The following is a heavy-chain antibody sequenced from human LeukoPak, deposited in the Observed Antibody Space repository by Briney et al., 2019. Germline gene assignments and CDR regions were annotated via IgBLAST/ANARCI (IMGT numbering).Heavy chain of an antibody. D-gene: IGHD2-2*01. Sequence: GASVKVSCEASGGTFSSYAISWVRQAPGQGLEWMGRIIPILGIANYAQKFQGRVTITADKSTSTAYMELSSLRSEDTAVYYCARDSLSDCSSTSCPFSYWGQGTLVTVSS. CDR2: IIPILGIA. CDR1: GGTFSSYA. V-gene: IGHV1-69*04. CDR3: ARDSLSDCSSTSCPFSY. J-gene: IGHJ4*02.